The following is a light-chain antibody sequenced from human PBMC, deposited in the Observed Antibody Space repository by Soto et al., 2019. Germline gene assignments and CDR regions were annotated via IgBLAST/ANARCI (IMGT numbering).Light chain of an antibody. CDR1: QDIAIY. V-gene: IGKV1-9*01. CDR3: QQLRLYPST. J-gene: IGKJ4*01. CDR2: AAS. Sequence: DIQLTQSPSSLSASVGDRVTITCRASQDIAIYLAWYQQKPGEAHKLLIYAASTLYGGVQSRFSGSGSGTDFALTITSLQAEDFATYYCQQLRLYPSTVGGGTKVDIK.